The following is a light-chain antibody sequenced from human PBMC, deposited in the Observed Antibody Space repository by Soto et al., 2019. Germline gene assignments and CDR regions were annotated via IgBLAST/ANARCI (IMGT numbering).Light chain of an antibody. CDR1: QSISSY. Sequence: DIQMTQSPSPLSASVGDRVYITCRTSQSISSYLNWYQAKPGKAPKLLIYEASSLESGVPSRFRGSGSGTDFTLTSSSLQPEDSATYYCQQSYSTPPFNFGPGTRVDI. CDR3: QQSYSTPPFN. V-gene: IGKV1-39*01. J-gene: IGKJ3*01. CDR2: EAS.